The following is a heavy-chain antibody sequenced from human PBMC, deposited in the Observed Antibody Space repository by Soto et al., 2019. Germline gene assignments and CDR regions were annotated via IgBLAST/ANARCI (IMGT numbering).Heavy chain of an antibody. CDR2: IYYSGST. Sequence: PSETLSLTCTVSGGSISSGGYYWSWIRQHPGKGLEWIGYIYYSGSTYYNPSLKSRVTISVDTSKNQFSLKLSSVTAADTAVYYCARGKLGYCSSTSCYPPYYGMDVWGQGTTVTVSS. CDR3: ARGKLGYCSSTSCYPPYYGMDV. V-gene: IGHV4-31*03. D-gene: IGHD2-2*01. J-gene: IGHJ6*02. CDR1: GGSISSGGYY.